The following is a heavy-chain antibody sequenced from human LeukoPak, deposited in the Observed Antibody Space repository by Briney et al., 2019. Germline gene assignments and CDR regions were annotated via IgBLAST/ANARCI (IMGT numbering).Heavy chain of an antibody. CDR2: ISSSSSTI. CDR1: GFTFSSYS. CDR3: ARDIGYCSSTSCYTGFDY. Sequence: PGGSLRLSCAASGFTFSSYSMNWVRQAPGKGLEWVSYISSSSSTIYYADSVEGRFTISRDNAKNSLYLQMNSLGDEDTAVYYCARDIGYCSSTSCYTGFDYWGQGTLVTVSS. D-gene: IGHD2-2*02. V-gene: IGHV3-48*02. J-gene: IGHJ4*02.